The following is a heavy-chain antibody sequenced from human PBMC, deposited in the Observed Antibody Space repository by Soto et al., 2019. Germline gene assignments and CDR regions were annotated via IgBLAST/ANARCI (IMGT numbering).Heavy chain of an antibody. Sequence: QVQLVQSGAEVKKPGSSVKVSCKASGDTFSSYAFGWVRQAPGQGLEWMGGIIPIFGTTNYAPKFQGRVRINADESTRTAYMELSSLRSEDTAVYYCAGDRGYYDTSGVLVFVPYVHPWGQGTLVTVSS. J-gene: IGHJ5*02. V-gene: IGHV1-69*01. CDR1: GDTFSSYA. CDR3: AGDRGYYDTSGVLVFVPYVHP. CDR2: IIPIFGTT. D-gene: IGHD3-22*01.